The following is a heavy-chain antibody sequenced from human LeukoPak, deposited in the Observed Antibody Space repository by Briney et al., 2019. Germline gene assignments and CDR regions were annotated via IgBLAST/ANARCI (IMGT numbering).Heavy chain of an antibody. D-gene: IGHD2/OR15-2a*01. V-gene: IGHV3-74*03. J-gene: IGHJ4*02. CDR2: ISPDGSSA. CDR3: ARVSFCPRCHFDY. Sequence: PGGSLRLSCAASGFSFSSYWMHWVRQAPGKGLVWVARISPDGSSALSEYSVRGRFTISRDNADNTLYLQLNSLRAEDTAVYYCARVSFCPRCHFDYYGQGTVAIVSS. CDR1: GFSFSSYW.